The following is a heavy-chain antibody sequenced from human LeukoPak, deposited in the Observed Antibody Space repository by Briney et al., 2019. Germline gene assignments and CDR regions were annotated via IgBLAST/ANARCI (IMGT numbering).Heavy chain of an antibody. J-gene: IGHJ4*02. CDR3: AKGPSSSPWRSADY. V-gene: IGHV3-23*01. D-gene: IGHD6-6*01. CDR2: ISGSGGST. CDR1: GFTFSSYA. Sequence: GGSLRLSCAASGFTFSSYAVSWVRQAPGKGLGWVSAISGSGGSTYYADSVKGRFTISRDNSKNTLYLQMNSLRAEDTAVYYCAKGPSSSPWRSADYWGQGTLVTVSS.